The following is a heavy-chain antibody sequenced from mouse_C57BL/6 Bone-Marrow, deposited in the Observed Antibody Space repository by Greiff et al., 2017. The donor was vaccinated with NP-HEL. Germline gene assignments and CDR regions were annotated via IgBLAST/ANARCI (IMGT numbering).Heavy chain of an antibody. V-gene: IGHV10-1*01. Sequence: GGGLVQPKGSLKLSCAASGFSFNTYAMNWVRQAPGKGLEWVARIRSKSNNYATYYADSVKDRFTISRDDSESMLYLQMNNLKTEDTAMYYCVIFYYDYDGFAYWGQGTLVTVSA. CDR2: IRSKSNNYAT. CDR1: GFSFNTYA. J-gene: IGHJ3*01. D-gene: IGHD2-4*01. CDR3: VIFYYDYDGFAY.